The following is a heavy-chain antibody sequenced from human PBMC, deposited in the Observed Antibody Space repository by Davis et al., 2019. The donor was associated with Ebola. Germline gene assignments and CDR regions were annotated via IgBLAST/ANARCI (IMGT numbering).Heavy chain of an antibody. J-gene: IGHJ3*02. CDR3: ARYDSSGYWAFDI. Sequence: AASVKVSCKASGGTFSSYAISWVRQAPGQGLAWMGGIIPIFGTANYAQTFQGRVTITADESTSTAYMELSRLRTDDTAVYYCARYDSSGYWAFDIWGQGTMVTVSS. CDR1: GGTFSSYA. CDR2: IIPIFGTA. D-gene: IGHD3-22*01. V-gene: IGHV1-69*13.